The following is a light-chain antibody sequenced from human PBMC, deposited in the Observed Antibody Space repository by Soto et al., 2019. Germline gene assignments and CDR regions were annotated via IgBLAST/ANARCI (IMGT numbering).Light chain of an antibody. V-gene: IGLV2-14*01. CDR3: SSYTSSSTLYA. J-gene: IGLJ1*01. CDR1: SSDVGRYNY. CDR2: DVS. Sequence: QSVLTQPASESGSPGQSITISCTGTSSDVGRYNYVSWYQQHPGKAPKLMIHDVSNRPSGVSDRFSGSKSGNTASLTISGLQAEDEADYYCSSYTSSSTLYAFGTGTKLTVL.